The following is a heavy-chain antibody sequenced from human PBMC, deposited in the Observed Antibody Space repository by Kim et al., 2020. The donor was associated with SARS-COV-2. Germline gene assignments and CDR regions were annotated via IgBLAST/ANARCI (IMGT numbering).Heavy chain of an antibody. V-gene: IGHV1-3*01. D-gene: IGHD2-2*02. J-gene: IGHJ5*02. CDR1: GYTFTSYA. Sequence: ASVKVSCKASGYTFTSYAMHWVRQAPGQRLEWMGWINAGNGNTKYSQKFQGRVTITRDTSASTAYMELSSLRSKDTAVYYCARDENYCSSTSCYNVGDGGWFDPWGQGTLVTVSS. CDR3: ARDENYCSSTSCYNVGDGGWFDP. CDR2: INAGNGNT.